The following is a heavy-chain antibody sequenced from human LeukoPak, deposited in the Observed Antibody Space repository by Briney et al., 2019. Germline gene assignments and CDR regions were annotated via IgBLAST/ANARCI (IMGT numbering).Heavy chain of an antibody. CDR1: GYTFTGYY. CDR2: INPNSGGT. Sequence: ASVKVSCKASGYTFTGYYMRWVRQAPGQGLEWMGWINPNSGGTNYAQKFQGRVTMTRDTSISTAYMELSRLRSDDTAVYYCARAPKDRHAFDIWGQGTMVTVSS. CDR3: ARAPKDRHAFDI. J-gene: IGHJ3*02. V-gene: IGHV1-2*02.